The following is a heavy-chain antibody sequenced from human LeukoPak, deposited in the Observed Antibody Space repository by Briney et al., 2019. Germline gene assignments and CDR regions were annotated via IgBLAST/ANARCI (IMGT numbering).Heavy chain of an antibody. CDR2: IIPIFGTA. CDR3: AISGLAQPVGLWDY. V-gene: IGHV1-69*05. J-gene: IGHJ4*02. Sequence: GSSVKVSCKASGGTFSSYAISWVRQAPGQGLEWMGRIIPIFGTANYAQKFQGRVTITTDESTSTAYMELSSLRSEDTAVNYCAISGLAQPVGLWDYWGQGTLVTVSS. CDR1: GGTFSSYA. D-gene: IGHD3/OR15-3a*01.